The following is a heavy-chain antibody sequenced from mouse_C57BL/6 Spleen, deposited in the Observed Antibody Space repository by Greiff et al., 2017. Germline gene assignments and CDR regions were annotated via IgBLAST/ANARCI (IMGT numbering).Heavy chain of an antibody. Sequence: VQLQQSGPELVKPGASVKISCKASGYTFTDYYMNWVKQSHGKSLEWIGDINPNNGGTSYNQKFKGKATLTVDKSSSTAYMELRSLTSEDSAVYYCARKIMVDSNYGYFEVWGTGTTVTVAS. CDR2: INPNNGGT. CDR1: GYTFTDYY. D-gene: IGHD2-1*01. J-gene: IGHJ1*03. CDR3: ARKIMVDSNYGYFEV. V-gene: IGHV1-26*01.